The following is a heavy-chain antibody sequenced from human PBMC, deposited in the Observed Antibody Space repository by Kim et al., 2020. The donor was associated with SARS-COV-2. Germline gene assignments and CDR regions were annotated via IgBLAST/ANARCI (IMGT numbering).Heavy chain of an antibody. V-gene: IGHV3-30*04. CDR3: ARALRGSGSWYDWYFDF. J-gene: IGHJ2*01. CDR1: GFTFSSYA. CDR2: ISYDGSNK. D-gene: IGHD6-13*01. Sequence: GGSLRLSCAASGFTFSSYAMHWVRQAPGKGLEWVAVISYDGSNKYSADSVKGRSTISSDNSKNTLYQQMNSLRAEDTAVYYCARALRGSGSWYDWYFDFWGRGTLVTVSS.